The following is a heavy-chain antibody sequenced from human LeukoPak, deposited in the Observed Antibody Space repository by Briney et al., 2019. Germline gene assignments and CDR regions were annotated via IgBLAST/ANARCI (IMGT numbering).Heavy chain of an antibody. V-gene: IGHV3-23*01. J-gene: IGHJ4*02. CDR2: ISDSGGTT. CDR3: AKRIGYDYGYYDY. D-gene: IGHD5-18*01. Sequence: GGSLRLSCTLSGLTFSNYAMSWVRQAPGRGLEWVSVISDSGGTTDYADSVKGRFTTSRDNSRNTLFLQLSSLRDDDTAIYYCAKRIGYDYGYYDYWGQGALVTVTS. CDR1: GLTFSNYA.